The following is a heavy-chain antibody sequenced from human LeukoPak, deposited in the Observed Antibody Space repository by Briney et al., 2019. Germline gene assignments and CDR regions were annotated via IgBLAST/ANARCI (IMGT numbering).Heavy chain of an antibody. J-gene: IGHJ3*02. D-gene: IGHD1-26*01. CDR2: IYYSGNT. CDR3: ARFVRSGSYPNDAFDI. CDR1: GDSLTNFY. Sequence: SETLSLTCTVSGDSLTNFYWSWIRQPPGKGLEWIGCIYYSGNTSYNPSLKSRVTISVDTSMNQFSLKLTSVTAADTAVYYCARFVRSGSYPNDAFDIWGQGTMVTVSS. V-gene: IGHV4-59*01.